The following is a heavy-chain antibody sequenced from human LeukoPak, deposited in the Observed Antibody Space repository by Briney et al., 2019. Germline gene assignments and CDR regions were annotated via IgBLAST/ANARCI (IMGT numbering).Heavy chain of an antibody. CDR2: IYYSGST. D-gene: IGHD4-23*01. Sequence: PSETLSLTCTVSGGSISSYYWSWIRQPPGKGLEWIGYIYYSGSTNYNPSLKSRVTISVDTSKNQFSLKLSSVTAADTAVYYCARDFLDTVVTPRLGYWGQGTLVTVSS. V-gene: IGHV4-59*01. J-gene: IGHJ4*02. CDR3: ARDFLDTVVTPRLGY. CDR1: GGSISSYY.